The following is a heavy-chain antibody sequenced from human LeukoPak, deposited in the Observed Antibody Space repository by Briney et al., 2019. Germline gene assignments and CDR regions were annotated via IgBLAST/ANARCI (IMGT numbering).Heavy chain of an antibody. Sequence: GGSLRLSCAASGFTFSNYAMNWVRQAPGKGLEWVSYFNSGGTNIYYADSVKGRFTISRDNAKNSLYLQMNSLRPEDTAVYYCVRDHIFAFDIWGQGTMVTVSS. CDR2: FNSGGTNI. D-gene: IGHD3-9*01. J-gene: IGHJ3*02. CDR1: GFTFSNYA. CDR3: VRDHIFAFDI. V-gene: IGHV3-21*01.